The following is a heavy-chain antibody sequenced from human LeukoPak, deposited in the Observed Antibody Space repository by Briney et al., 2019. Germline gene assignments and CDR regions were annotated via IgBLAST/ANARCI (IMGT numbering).Heavy chain of an antibody. CDR3: ARGGGLWFGELLYHPFDY. J-gene: IGHJ4*02. Sequence: QAGGSLRLSCAASGFTFSSYAMYWVRQAPGKGLEWVAVISYDGNNKYYADSVRGRFTISRDNSKNTLYLEMNSLRAEDTGVYYCARGGGLWFGELLYHPFDYWGQGTLVTVSS. CDR2: ISYDGNNK. CDR1: GFTFSSYA. V-gene: IGHV3-30*04. D-gene: IGHD3-10*01.